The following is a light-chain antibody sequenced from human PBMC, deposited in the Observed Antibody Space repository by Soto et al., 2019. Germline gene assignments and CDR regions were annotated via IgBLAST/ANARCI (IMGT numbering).Light chain of an antibody. CDR2: AAS. Sequence: DIQMTESPSTLSASVGDTFTITCRASQGIRNDLGWYQQKPGKAPKLLIYAASSLQSGVPSRFSGSGSGTDFTLTISSLQPEDFATYYCQQSYSTTSITFGQGTRLEIK. V-gene: IGKV1-39*01. CDR3: QQSYSTTSIT. CDR1: QGIRND. J-gene: IGKJ5*01.